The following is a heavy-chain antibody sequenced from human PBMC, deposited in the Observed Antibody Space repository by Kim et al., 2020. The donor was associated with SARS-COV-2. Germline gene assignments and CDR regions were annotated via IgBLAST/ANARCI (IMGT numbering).Heavy chain of an antibody. D-gene: IGHD2-2*01. CDR1: GFTFSSYA. J-gene: IGHJ3*02. V-gene: IGHV3-30-3*01. CDR2: ISYDGSNK. CDR3: ASQLLGYQAFDI. Sequence: GGSLRLSCAASGFTFSSYAMHWVRQAPGKGLEWVAVISYDGSNKYYADSVKGRFTISRDNSKNTLYLQMNSLRAEDTAVYYCASQLLGYQAFDIWGQGTMVTVSS.